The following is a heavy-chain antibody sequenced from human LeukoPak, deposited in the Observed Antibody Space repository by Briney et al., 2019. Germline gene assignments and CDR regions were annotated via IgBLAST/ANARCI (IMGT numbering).Heavy chain of an antibody. V-gene: IGHV4-31*03. Sequence: PSQTLSLTCTVSGGSLSSSGYYWNWIRQHPGKGLEWIGYIYYIGTTYYNPSLKRRVTMSVDTLKNEFSLKLTSVTAADTAVYYCARVGSRGYGDYDYWGQGTLVTVSS. J-gene: IGHJ4*02. D-gene: IGHD4-17*01. CDR1: GGSLSSSGYY. CDR3: ARVGSRGYGDYDY. CDR2: IYYIGTT.